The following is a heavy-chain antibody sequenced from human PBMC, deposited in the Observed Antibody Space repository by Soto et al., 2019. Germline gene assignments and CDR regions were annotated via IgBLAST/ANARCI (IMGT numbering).Heavy chain of an antibody. D-gene: IGHD5-12*01. CDR3: AKDRRDGYNSFDY. Sequence: QVQLVESGGGVVQPGRSPRLSCAASGFTFSSYGMHWVRQAPGKGLEWVAVISYDGSNKYYADSVKGRFTISRDNSKNTLYLQMNSLRAEDTAVYYCAKDRRDGYNSFDYWGQGTLVTVSS. V-gene: IGHV3-30*18. J-gene: IGHJ4*02. CDR2: ISYDGSNK. CDR1: GFTFSSYG.